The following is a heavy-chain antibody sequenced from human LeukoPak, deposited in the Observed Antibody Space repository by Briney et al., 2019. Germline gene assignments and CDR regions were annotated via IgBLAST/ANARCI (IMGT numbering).Heavy chain of an antibody. CDR1: GFTFSSYE. CDR3: AREIAGTVTTFADY. V-gene: IGHV3-48*03. Sequence: TGGSLRLSCAASGFTFSSYEMNWVRQAPGKGLEWVSYISSSGSTIYYADSVKGRSTISRDNAKNSLYLQMNSLRAEDTPVYYCAREIAGTVTTFADYWGQGTLVTVSS. D-gene: IGHD4-17*01. CDR2: ISSSGSTI. J-gene: IGHJ4*02.